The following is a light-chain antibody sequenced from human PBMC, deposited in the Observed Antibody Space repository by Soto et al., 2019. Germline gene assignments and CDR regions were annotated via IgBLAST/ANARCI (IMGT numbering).Light chain of an antibody. V-gene: IGKV1-39*01. J-gene: IGKJ4*01. CDR1: QTITNH. CDR2: AAS. Sequence: DVQLTQSPSPLSASVGDRISITCRASQTITNHLNWYQQKPGKAPILLVYAASTLETGVPSRFSGSGSVTVFTLTIASLQTEDVATYFCQQNYITPLTFGGGTKVEI. CDR3: QQNYITPLT.